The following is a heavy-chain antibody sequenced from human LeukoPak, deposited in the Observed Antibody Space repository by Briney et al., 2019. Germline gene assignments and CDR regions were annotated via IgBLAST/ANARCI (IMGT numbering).Heavy chain of an antibody. J-gene: IGHJ6*02. Sequence: PGGSLRLSCAASGFTFSDYYMSWVRQAPGKGLEWVSGISWNSGSIGYADSVKGRFTISRDNAKNSLYLQMNSLKTEDTAVYYCSTEPPWDVWGQGTTVTVSS. V-gene: IGHV3-9*01. CDR1: GFTFSDYY. CDR2: ISWNSGSI. CDR3: STEPPWDV.